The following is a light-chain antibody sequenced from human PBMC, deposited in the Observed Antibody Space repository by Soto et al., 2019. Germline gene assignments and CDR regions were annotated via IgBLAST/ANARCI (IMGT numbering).Light chain of an antibody. CDR2: AAS. CDR3: QQTYSIPRT. Sequence: MQMTQYTYYLSASVGDRVTITCRASQSISSYLNWYQQKPGKAPKLLIYAASSLQSGVPSRFSGSGSGTDFTLTISSLQPEDVATYYCQQTYSIPRTFCHGGKVDI. CDR1: QSISSY. J-gene: IGKJ3*01. V-gene: IGKV1-39*01.